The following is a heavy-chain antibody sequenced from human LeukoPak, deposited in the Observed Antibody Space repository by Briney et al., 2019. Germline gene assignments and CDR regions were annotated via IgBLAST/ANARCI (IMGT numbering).Heavy chain of an antibody. CDR2: INHSGST. V-gene: IGHV4-34*01. Sequence: SETLSLTCAVYGGPFSDYYWTWIRQPPGKGLEWIGEINHSGSTNYKSSLKSRVTISVDTSKNQFSLKLTSVTAADTAVNYCARVVGRYYKVDFWGRGTPVTVSP. CDR3: ARVVGRYYKVDF. J-gene: IGHJ4*02. D-gene: IGHD1-26*01. CDR1: GGPFSDYY.